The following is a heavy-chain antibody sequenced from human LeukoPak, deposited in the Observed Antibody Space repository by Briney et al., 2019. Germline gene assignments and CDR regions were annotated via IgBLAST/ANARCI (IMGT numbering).Heavy chain of an antibody. D-gene: IGHD6-13*01. CDR1: GGSFSGYY. Sequence: SETLSLTCAVYGGSFSGYYWSWIRQPPGKGLEWIGEINHSGSTNYNPSLKSRVFISVDTSKSQFSLKLTSVTAADTAVYYCATRPDIATTGPGWFDPRGQGTPVTVSS. CDR2: INHSGST. V-gene: IGHV4-34*01. CDR3: ATRPDIATTGPGWFDP. J-gene: IGHJ5*02.